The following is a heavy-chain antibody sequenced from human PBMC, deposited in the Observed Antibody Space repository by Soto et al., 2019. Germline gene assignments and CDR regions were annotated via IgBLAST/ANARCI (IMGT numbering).Heavy chain of an antibody. CDR2: ITRDSATT. D-gene: IGHD6-13*01. V-gene: IGHV3-43D*04. Sequence: EVQLVESGGVVVQPGGSLRLSCAASGFTFDDHAMHWVRQAPGKGLEWVSLITRDSATTFYADSVKGRFTISRDNSKNSVYLQMNNLRADDAGLYYCAKDGGYRASWLGHCDYWGQATLVTVSS. J-gene: IGHJ4*02. CDR1: GFTFDDHA. CDR3: AKDGGYRASWLGHCDY.